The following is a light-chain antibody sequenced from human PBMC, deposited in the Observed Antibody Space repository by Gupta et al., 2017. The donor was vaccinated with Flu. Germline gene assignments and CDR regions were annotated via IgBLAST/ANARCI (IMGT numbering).Light chain of an antibody. V-gene: IGLV2-14*01. Sequence: STDLGGGNSVSWYQQYPGKAPQLIIFDVSSRPSGVSNRFSGSKSGDTASLTISGLQAEDEAEYYCSSDKSISTPYVFGTGTKVSVL. CDR1: STDLGGGNS. CDR3: SSDKSISTPYV. J-gene: IGLJ1*01. CDR2: DVS.